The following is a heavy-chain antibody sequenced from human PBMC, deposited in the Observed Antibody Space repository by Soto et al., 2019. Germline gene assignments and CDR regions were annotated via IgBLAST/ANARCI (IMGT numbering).Heavy chain of an antibody. D-gene: IGHD3-3*01. CDR2: ISYDGSNK. CDR1: GFTFSSYA. CDR3: ARDQDLGNHYDFWSGYYWGRPYYFDY. Sequence: GGSLRLSCAASGFTFSSYAMHWVRQAPGKGLEWVAVISYDGSNKYYADSGKGRFTISRDNSKNTLYLQMNSLRAEDTAVYYCARDQDLGNHYDFWSGYYWGRPYYFDYWGQGTLVTVSS. V-gene: IGHV3-30-3*01. J-gene: IGHJ4*02.